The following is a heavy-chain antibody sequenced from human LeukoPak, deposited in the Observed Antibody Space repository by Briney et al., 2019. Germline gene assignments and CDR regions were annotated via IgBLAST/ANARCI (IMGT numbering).Heavy chain of an antibody. J-gene: IGHJ1*01. CDR3: SRVTMIVISEYFQH. D-gene: IGHD3-22*01. CDR2: IYYSGST. CDR1: GYSISSSYY. V-gene: IGHV4-38-2*01. Sequence: PSETLSPTCAVSGYSISSSYYWGWIRQPPGKGLEWIGSIYYSGSTYYNPSLRSRVTISVDTSKNQFSLKLSSVTAADTAVYYCSRVTMIVISEYFQHWGQGTLVTVSS.